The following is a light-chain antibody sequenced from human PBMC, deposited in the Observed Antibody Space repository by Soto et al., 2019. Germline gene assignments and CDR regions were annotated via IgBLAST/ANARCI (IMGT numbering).Light chain of an antibody. CDR2: EVS. V-gene: IGLV2-8*01. CDR1: SSDVGGYSF. CDR3: SSYAGSNNFDV. Sequence: QSALTQPPSASGSPGQSVTISCTGTSSDVGGYSFVSWYQHHPGKAPKLMIYEVSKRPSGVPDRFSGSKSGNTASLTVSGLQAEDEADYYGSSYAGSNNFDVFGTGTKVTVL. J-gene: IGLJ1*01.